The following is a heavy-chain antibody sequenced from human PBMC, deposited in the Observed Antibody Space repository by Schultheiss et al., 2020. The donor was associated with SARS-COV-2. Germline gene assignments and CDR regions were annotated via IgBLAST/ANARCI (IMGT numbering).Heavy chain of an antibody. Sequence: SQTLSLTCAVYGGSFSGYYWSWIRQPPGKGLEWIGYIYYSGSTNYNPSLKSRVTISVDTSKNQFSLKLSSVTAADTAVYYCARARYYGSGSAIDYWGQGTLVTVSS. CDR2: IYYSGST. J-gene: IGHJ4*02. CDR3: ARARYYGSGSAIDY. V-gene: IGHV4-59*01. D-gene: IGHD3-10*01. CDR1: GGSFSGYY.